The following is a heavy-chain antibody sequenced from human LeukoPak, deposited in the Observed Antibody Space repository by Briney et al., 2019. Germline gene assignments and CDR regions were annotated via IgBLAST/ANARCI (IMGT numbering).Heavy chain of an antibody. CDR2: INSDGSST. CDR1: GFTFSSYW. V-gene: IGHV3-74*01. CDR3: ARGGPFGGVIDLFDY. Sequence: GGSLRLSCAASGFTFSSYWMHWVRQAPGKGLVWVSRINSDGSSTTYADSVRGRFTISRDNAKNTLYLQMHSLRAEDTAVYYCARGGPFGGVIDLFDYWGREPWSPSPQ. J-gene: IGHJ4*02. D-gene: IGHD3-16*02.